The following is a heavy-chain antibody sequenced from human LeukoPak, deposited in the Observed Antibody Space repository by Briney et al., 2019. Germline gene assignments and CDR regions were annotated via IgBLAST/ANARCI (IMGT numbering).Heavy chain of an antibody. J-gene: IGHJ2*01. Sequence: GGSLRLSCAASGFTFSTYAMNWVRQAPGKGLEWLSTISGNGGDTYYADSLKRRFTISRDNSKNTLYLQMNSLRAEDTAVYYCAKDLSSYSPYYFVLWGRGTAVIVSS. V-gene: IGHV3-23*01. CDR2: ISGNGGDT. CDR1: GFTFSTYA. D-gene: IGHD1-26*01. CDR3: AKDLSSYSPYYFVL.